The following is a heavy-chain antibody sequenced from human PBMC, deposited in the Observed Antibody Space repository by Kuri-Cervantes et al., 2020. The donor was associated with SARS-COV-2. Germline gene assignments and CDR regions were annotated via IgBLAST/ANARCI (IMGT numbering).Heavy chain of an antibody. V-gene: IGHV3-21*01. J-gene: IGHJ6*03. CDR1: GFTFSTYS. D-gene: IGHD3-16*01. CDR2: ISSSSSQR. CDR3: ASLLSGGGAHLYFFYMDA. Sequence: GGSLRLSCAASGFTFSTYSMTWVRQAPGKGLEWVSSISSSSSQRYYADSVKGRFTISRDNAKNSLYLQMNSLRAEDTAVYYCASLLSGGGAHLYFFYMDAWGKGTSVTVSS.